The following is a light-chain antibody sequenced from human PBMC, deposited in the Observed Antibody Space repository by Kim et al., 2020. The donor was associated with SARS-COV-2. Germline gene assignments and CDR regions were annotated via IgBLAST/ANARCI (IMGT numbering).Light chain of an antibody. CDR2: NG. CDR1: NSNIGAGYD. V-gene: IGLV1-40*01. Sequence: QSLLTQPPSVSGAPGQRVIISCSGSNSNIGAGYDVHWYRQLPGTAPKVVIYNGNRPSGVPDRFSGSTSGPSASLTIAGLQGEDEAEYYCQAFDVSLSSYVFGSGTKVTVL. J-gene: IGLJ1*01. CDR3: QAFDVSLSSYV.